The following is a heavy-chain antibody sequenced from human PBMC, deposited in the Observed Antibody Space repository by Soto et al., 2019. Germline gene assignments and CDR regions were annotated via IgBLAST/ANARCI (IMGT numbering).Heavy chain of an antibody. CDR3: ARGYGGIFDY. V-gene: IGHV4-59*08. D-gene: IGHD2-15*01. Sequence: SETLSLTWSVAGGSISSYYWSWIRQHPGKGLEWIGYIYYSGSTNYNPSLKSRVTISVDTSKNQFSLKLSSVTAADTAVYYCARGYGGIFDYWGKGTLVTVSP. CDR1: GGSISSYY. CDR2: IYYSGST. J-gene: IGHJ4*02.